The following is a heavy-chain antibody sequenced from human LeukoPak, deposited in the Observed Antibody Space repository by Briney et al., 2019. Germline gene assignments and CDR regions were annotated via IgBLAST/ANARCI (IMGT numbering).Heavy chain of an antibody. V-gene: IGHV3-9*01. CDR1: GFTFDDYA. CDR3: AKTEIPGIAAAGRGEGYYFDY. Sequence: PGGSLRLSCAASGFTFDDYAMHWVRQAPGKGLEWVSGISWNSGSIGYADSVKGRFTISRDNAKNSLYLQMNSLRAEDTALYYCAKTEIPGIAAAGRGEGYYFDYWGQGTLVTVSS. CDR2: ISWNSGSI. D-gene: IGHD6-13*01. J-gene: IGHJ4*02.